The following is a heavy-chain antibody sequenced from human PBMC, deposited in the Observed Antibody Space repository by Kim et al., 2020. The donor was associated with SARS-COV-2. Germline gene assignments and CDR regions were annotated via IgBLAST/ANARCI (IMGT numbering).Heavy chain of an antibody. J-gene: IGHJ4*02. CDR2: INAGSGNT. V-gene: IGHV1-3*01. D-gene: IGHD3-3*01. CDR3: AGGGAVLRFLEWLSSYFDY. CDR1: GYTFSNYA. Sequence: ASVKVSCKASGYTFSNYAMHWVRQAPGQRLEWMGWINAGSGNTEYSQKFQGRLIITRDTSASTAYMELSSLRSEDTAVYYCAGGGAVLRFLEWLSSYFDYWGQGPLVTVSS.